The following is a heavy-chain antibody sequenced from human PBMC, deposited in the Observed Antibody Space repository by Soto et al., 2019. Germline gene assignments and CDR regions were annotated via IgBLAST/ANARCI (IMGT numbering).Heavy chain of an antibody. J-gene: IGHJ4*02. CDR1: GFTFSSYA. D-gene: IGHD3-22*01. CDR2: TSGSGGST. V-gene: IGHV3-23*01. Sequence: PGGSLRLSCAASGFTFSSYAMSWVRQAPGKGLEWVSATSGSGGSTYYADSVKGRFTISRDNSKNTLYLQMNSLRAEDTAVYYCAKRIPHYYDSSGYHAFDYWGQGTLVTVSS. CDR3: AKRIPHYYDSSGYHAFDY.